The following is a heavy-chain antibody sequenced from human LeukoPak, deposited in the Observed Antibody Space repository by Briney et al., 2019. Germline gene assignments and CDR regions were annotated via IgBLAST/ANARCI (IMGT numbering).Heavy chain of an antibody. J-gene: IGHJ6*03. CDR1: GFTFSTYG. V-gene: IGHV3-23*01. D-gene: IGHD3-9*01. Sequence: GGSLRLSCVASGFTFSTYGMSWVRQAPGKGLEWVSAIGGSGGSTYYADSVKGRFTISRDNSKNTLYLQMNSLRAEDTAVYYCAKDGGEYYDILTGYYPRLYYMDVWGKGTTVTISS. CDR2: IGGSGGST. CDR3: AKDGGEYYDILTGYYPRLYYMDV.